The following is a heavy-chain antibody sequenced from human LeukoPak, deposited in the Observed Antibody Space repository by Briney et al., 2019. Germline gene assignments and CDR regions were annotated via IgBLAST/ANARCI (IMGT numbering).Heavy chain of an antibody. CDR3: ARPLSRGDIVVVVAAWEGFDY. CDR2: ISYDGSNK. Sequence: GRSLRLSCAASGFTFSSHAMYWVRQAPGKGLEWVAVISYDGSNKYYADSVKGRFTISRDNSKNTLYLQMNSLRAEDTAVYYCARPLSRGDIVVVVAAWEGFDYWGQGTLVTVSS. D-gene: IGHD2-15*01. J-gene: IGHJ4*02. V-gene: IGHV3-30*04. CDR1: GFTFSSHA.